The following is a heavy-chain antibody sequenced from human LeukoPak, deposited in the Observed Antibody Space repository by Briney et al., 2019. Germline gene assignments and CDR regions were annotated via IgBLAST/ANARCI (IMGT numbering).Heavy chain of an antibody. CDR1: GGTFSSYA. CDR2: IIPIFGTA. D-gene: IGHD3-3*01. CDR3: ARRIWSGEINWFDP. Sequence: SVKVSCKASGGTFSSYAISWVRQAPGQGLEWMGGIIPIFGTANYAQKFQGRVTITADESTSTAYMELSSLRSEDTAVYYCARRIWSGEINWFDPWGQGTLVTVSS. V-gene: IGHV1-69*13. J-gene: IGHJ5*02.